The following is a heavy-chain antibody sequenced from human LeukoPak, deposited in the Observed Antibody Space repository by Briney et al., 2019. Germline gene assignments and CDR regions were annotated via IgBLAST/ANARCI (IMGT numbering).Heavy chain of an antibody. CDR3: ARGHCSGGSCYFFDY. J-gene: IGHJ4*02. Sequence: SETLSLTCAVYGGPFSDYYYNWIRQPPGKGLEWIGEINHSGSTNDYNPSLKSRVTISVDTSKNQFSLNLSSVTAADTAVYYCARGHCSGGSCYFFDYWGQGTLVTVSS. CDR1: GGPFSDYY. CDR2: INHSGST. V-gene: IGHV4-34*01. D-gene: IGHD2-15*01.